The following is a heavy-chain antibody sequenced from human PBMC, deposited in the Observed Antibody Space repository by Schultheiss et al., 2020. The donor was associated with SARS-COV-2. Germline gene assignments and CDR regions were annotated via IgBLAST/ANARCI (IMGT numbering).Heavy chain of an antibody. CDR2: IYYSGST. V-gene: IGHV4-39*02. D-gene: IGHD2-15*01. J-gene: IGHJ4*02. CDR3: ARDAGGMFDY. Sequence: SETLSLTCTVSGGSISSSSYYWGWIRQPPGKGLEWIGSIYYSGSTYYNPSLKSRVTISVDTSKNQFSLKLSSVTAADTAVYYCARDAGGMFDYWGQGTLVTVSS. CDR1: GGSISSSSYY.